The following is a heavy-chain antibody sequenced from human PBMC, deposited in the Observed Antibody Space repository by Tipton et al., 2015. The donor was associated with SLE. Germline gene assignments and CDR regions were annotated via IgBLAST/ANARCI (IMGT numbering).Heavy chain of an antibody. CDR3: ARGFFHDYWSAEQGRKSFYFDN. V-gene: IGHV4-4*01. D-gene: IGHD3-3*01. CDR1: GASITSSDW. Sequence: TLSLTCAVSGASITSSDWWSWVRQPPGKGLEYIGEIHHRGSTNYKSSLRGRVTISMDTSKSQFSLTLKSVTAADTAMYFCARGFFHDYWSAEQGRKSFYFDNWGQGALVTVSS. CDR2: IHHRGST. J-gene: IGHJ4*02.